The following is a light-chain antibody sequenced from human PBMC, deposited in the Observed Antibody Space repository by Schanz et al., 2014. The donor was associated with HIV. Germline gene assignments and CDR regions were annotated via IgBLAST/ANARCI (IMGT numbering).Light chain of an antibody. V-gene: IGLV2-11*01. CDR1: SSDVGDYDY. J-gene: IGLJ3*02. CDR3: NYIWV. CDR2: DVS. Sequence: QSALTQPRSVSGSPGQSVTISCTGTSSDVGDYDYVSWYQQLPGKAPKFIIYDVSQRPSGVPDRFSGSKSGNTASLTISGLQAEDEADYAGNYIWVFGGGTKLTV.